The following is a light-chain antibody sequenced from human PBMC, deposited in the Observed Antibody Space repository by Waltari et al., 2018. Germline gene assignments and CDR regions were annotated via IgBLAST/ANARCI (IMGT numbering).Light chain of an antibody. CDR1: QNIYSN. CDR3: QHYYDNPLT. CDR2: AAS. V-gene: IGKV1-6*01. Sequence: IQMTQSPSALSASVGDRVTISCRASQNIYSNLAWYQQTPGKAPNLLIYAASNLQSGIPSRFSGSGSGTDFTLTISSLQPEDSATYYCQHYYDNPLTFGGGTKVEI. J-gene: IGKJ4*01.